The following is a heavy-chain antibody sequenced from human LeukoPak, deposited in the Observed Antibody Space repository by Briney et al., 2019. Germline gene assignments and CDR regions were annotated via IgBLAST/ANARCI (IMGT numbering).Heavy chain of an antibody. CDR3: ARDGPGPSGNYIDY. Sequence: ASVKVSCKASGYTFTGYYMHLVRQAPGQGLEWMGWINPNSGGTNYAQKFQGRVTMTRDTSISTAYMELSRLSSDDTAVYFCARDGPGPSGNYIDYWGLGTLVTVSS. J-gene: IGHJ4*02. CDR1: GYTFTGYY. CDR2: INPNSGGT. V-gene: IGHV1-2*02. D-gene: IGHD1-26*01.